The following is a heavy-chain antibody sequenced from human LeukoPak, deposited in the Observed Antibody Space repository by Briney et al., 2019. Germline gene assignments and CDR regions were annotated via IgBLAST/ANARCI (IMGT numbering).Heavy chain of an antibody. CDR3: ARDPGIAVAGSHYYYYGMDV. D-gene: IGHD6-19*01. CDR1: GYTFTSYG. J-gene: IGHJ6*02. CDR2: ISAYNGNT. Sequence: EASVKVSCKASGYTFTSYGISWVRQAPGQGLEWMGWISAYNGNTNYAQKLQGRVTMTTDTSTSTAYMELRSLRSDDTAVYYCARDPGIAVAGSHYYYYGMDVWGQGTTVTVSS. V-gene: IGHV1-18*01.